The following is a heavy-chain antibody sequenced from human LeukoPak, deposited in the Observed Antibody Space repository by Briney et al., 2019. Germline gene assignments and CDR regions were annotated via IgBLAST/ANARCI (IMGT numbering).Heavy chain of an antibody. Sequence: GGSLRLSCAASGFTLSSYSMNWVRQAPGKGLEWVSSISSGCTYIYYADSVKGRFTISRDNAKNSLYLQMNTLGVEDTAVYYCARISSNGRYYYYYPLDVWGQGTTVTVSS. CDR2: ISSGCTYI. V-gene: IGHV3-21*01. CDR1: GFTLSSYS. CDR3: ARISSNGRYYYYYPLDV. J-gene: IGHJ6*02. D-gene: IGHD6-19*01.